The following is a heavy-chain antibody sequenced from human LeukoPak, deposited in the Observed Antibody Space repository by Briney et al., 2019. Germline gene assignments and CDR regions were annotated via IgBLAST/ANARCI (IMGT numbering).Heavy chain of an antibody. CDR3: AQRGAFTSDPLDY. V-gene: IGHV3-23*01. D-gene: IGHD3-16*01. J-gene: IGHJ4*02. CDR2: IGAGGGNT. Sequence: GGSLRLCCAASGFTFSSYAMNWVRQAPGKGLEWVSTIGAGGGNTYYADSVKGRFTISRDNAKNTLYLQMNSLRAEDTAVYYCAQRGAFTSDPLDYWGQGTLVTVSS. CDR1: GFTFSSYA.